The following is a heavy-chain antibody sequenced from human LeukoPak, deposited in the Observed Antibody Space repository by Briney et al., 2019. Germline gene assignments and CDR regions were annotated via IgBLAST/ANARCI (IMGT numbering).Heavy chain of an antibody. CDR3: ARLGYSYAYVDY. D-gene: IGHD5-18*01. CDR2: IYYSGST. CDR1: GGSISSSSYY. Sequence: PSETLSLTCTVSGGSISSSSYYWGWIRQPPGKGLEWIGSIYYSGSTYYNPSLKSRVTISVDTPKNQFSLKVSSVTAADTAVYYCARLGYSYAYVDYWGQGTLVTVSS. V-gene: IGHV4-39*01. J-gene: IGHJ4*02.